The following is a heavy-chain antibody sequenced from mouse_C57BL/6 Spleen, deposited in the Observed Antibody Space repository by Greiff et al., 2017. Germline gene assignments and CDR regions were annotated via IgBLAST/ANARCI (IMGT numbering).Heavy chain of an antibody. J-gene: IGHJ1*03. D-gene: IGHD1-1*01. V-gene: IGHV1-18*01. CDR1: GYTFTDYN. CDR3: ARGYYGSSYEYFDV. Sequence: EVKLQESGPELVKPGASVKIPCKASGYTFTDYNMDWVKQSHGKSLEWIGDINPNNGGTIYNQKFKGKATLTVDKSSSTAYMELRSLTSEDTAVYYCARGYYGSSYEYFDVWGTGTTVTVSS. CDR2: INPNNGGT.